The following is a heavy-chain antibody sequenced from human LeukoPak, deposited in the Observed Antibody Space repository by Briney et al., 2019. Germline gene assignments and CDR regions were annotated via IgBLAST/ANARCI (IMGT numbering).Heavy chain of an antibody. CDR2: ISSSSGHI. Sequence: PGGSLTLSCAASGFTFSSYNMNWVGQPPGKGLEWVSSISSSSGHIHYADSVKGRFTISRDNDNNSLYLQMNSLRDEDTAVYYCARDPGTVADPYFDYWGQGSLVTVSS. D-gene: IGHD6-19*01. CDR3: ARDPGTVADPYFDY. CDR1: GFTFSSYN. J-gene: IGHJ4*02. V-gene: IGHV3-21*01.